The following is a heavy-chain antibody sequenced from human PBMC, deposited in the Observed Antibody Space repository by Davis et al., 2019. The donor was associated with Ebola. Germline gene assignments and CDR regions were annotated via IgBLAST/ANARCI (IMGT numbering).Heavy chain of an antibody. J-gene: IGHJ6*02. V-gene: IGHV4-34*01. D-gene: IGHD6-13*01. Sequence: ETLSLTCAVYGGSFSGYYWSWIRQPPGKGLEWIGEINHSGSTNYNPSLKSRVTISVDTSKNQFSLKLSSVTAADTAVYYCARGHSSSWGYYYYGMDVWGQGTTVTVSS. CDR1: GGSFSGYY. CDR2: INHSGST. CDR3: ARGHSSSWGYYYYGMDV.